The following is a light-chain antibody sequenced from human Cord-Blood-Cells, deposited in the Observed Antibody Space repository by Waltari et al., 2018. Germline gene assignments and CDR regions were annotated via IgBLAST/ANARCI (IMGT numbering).Light chain of an antibody. CDR1: SGINVGTYR. V-gene: IGLV5-45*01. Sequence: QAVLTQPASLSASPGASASLTCPLRSGINVGTYRTYWYPPKPGSPPQYLLRYKSDSDKQQGSGVPSRFSGSKDASANAGILLISGLQSEDEADYYCMIWHSSAWVFGGGTKLTVL. J-gene: IGLJ3*02. CDR2: YKSDSDK. CDR3: MIWHSSAWV.